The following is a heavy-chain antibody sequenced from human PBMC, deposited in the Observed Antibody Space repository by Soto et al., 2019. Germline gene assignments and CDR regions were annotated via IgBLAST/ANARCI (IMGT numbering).Heavy chain of an antibody. CDR1: GFTFSSYG. Sequence: GGSLRLSCAASGFTFSSYGMHWVRQAPGKGLEWVAVISYDGSNKYYADSVKGRFTISRDNSKNTLYLQMNSLRAEDTAVYYCAKDLMTGYSGSYETHLAPDYWGQGTLVTVSS. CDR2: ISYDGSNK. V-gene: IGHV3-30*18. D-gene: IGHD1-26*01. J-gene: IGHJ4*02. CDR3: AKDLMTGYSGSYETHLAPDY.